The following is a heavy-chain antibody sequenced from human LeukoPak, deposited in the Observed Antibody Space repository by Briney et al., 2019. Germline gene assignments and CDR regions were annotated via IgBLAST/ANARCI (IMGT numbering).Heavy chain of an antibody. Sequence: QTGGSLRLSCAASGFTVSSNYMSWVRQAPGKGLEWVSVIYSGGSTYYADSVKGRFTISRDNSKNTLYLQMNSLRAEDTAVYYCARVWYDSSGYYLFDYWGQGTLVTVSS. CDR2: IYSGGST. V-gene: IGHV3-53*01. D-gene: IGHD3-22*01. CDR1: GFTVSSNY. CDR3: ARVWYDSSGYYLFDY. J-gene: IGHJ4*02.